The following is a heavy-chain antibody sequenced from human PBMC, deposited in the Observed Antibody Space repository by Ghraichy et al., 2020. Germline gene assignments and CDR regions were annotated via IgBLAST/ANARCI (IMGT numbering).Heavy chain of an antibody. V-gene: IGHV3-66*01. CDR2: IYSGGST. D-gene: IGHD4-17*01. CDR1: GFTVSSNY. CDR3: ARDWAQIYGDYGMDV. J-gene: IGHJ6*02. Sequence: GGSLRLSCAASGFTVSSNYMSWVRQAPGKGLEWVSVIYSGGSTYYADSVKGRFTISRDNSKNTLYLQMNSLRAKDTAVYYCARDWAQIYGDYGMDVWGQGTTVTVSS.